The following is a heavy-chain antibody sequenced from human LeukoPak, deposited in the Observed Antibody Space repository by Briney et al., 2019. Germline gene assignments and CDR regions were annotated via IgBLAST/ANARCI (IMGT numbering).Heavy chain of an antibody. Sequence: SETLSLTCTVSGGSISSSSYYWGWIRQPPGKGLEWIGSIYYSGSTYYNPSLKSRVTISVDTSKNQFSLKLSSVTAADTAVYYCARVNVWGSYRSDWGQGTLVTVSS. J-gene: IGHJ4*02. D-gene: IGHD3-16*02. CDR1: GGSISSSSYY. V-gene: IGHV4-39*07. CDR2: IYYSGST. CDR3: ARVNVWGSYRSD.